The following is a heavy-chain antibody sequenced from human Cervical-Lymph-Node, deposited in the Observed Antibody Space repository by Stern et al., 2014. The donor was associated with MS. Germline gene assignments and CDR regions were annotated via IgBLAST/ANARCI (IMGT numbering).Heavy chain of an antibody. D-gene: IGHD6-13*01. Sequence: VHLAESGPGLVRPSGTLSLTCAVSGASIGSSHWGSWVRQPPGTGLEWIGEIYHTGNINYNPSLKSRVTISLDKSKNQFSLRLNSATAADTAIYYCAKEGRVSRFDSWGQGTLVTVSS. CDR2: IYHTGNI. J-gene: IGHJ4*02. CDR3: AKEGRVSRFDS. V-gene: IGHV4-4*02. CDR1: GASIGSSHW.